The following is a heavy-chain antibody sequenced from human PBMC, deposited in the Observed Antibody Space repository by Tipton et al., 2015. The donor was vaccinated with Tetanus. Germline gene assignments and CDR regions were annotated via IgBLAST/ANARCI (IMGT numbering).Heavy chain of an antibody. V-gene: IGHV4-39*01. CDR1: GGSISSGTYY. Sequence: LRLSCTVSGGSISSGTYYWNWIRQTPGKGLEWIGSIYSYSGSSFQNPSLKSRVTISLDTSKNQFSLSLSSVTAADTAVYYCSRSAVNWFDPWGQGTLVTVSS. CDR3: SRSAVNWFDP. CDR2: IYSYSGSS. J-gene: IGHJ5*02.